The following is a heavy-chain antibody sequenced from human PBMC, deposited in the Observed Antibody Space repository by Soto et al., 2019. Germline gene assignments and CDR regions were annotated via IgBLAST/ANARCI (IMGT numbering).Heavy chain of an antibody. J-gene: IGHJ6*03. V-gene: IGHV3-66*01. CDR1: GFTVSSHY. CDR3: ARVSSGYNSFRYYYYMDV. CDR2: IYSGGST. Sequence: GGSLRLSCAASGFTVSSHYMSWVRQAPGKGLEWVSVIYSGGSTYYADSVKGRFTISRDNSKNTLYLQMNSLRAEDTAVYYCARVSSGYNSFRYYYYMDVWGKGTTVTVSS. D-gene: IGHD6-25*01.